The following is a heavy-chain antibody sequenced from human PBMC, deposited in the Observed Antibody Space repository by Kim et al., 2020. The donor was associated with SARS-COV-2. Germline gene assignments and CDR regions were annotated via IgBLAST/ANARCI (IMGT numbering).Heavy chain of an antibody. CDR2: IYYSGST. D-gene: IGHD6-13*01. Sequence: SETLSLTCTVSGGSISSYYWSWIRQPPGKGLEWIGYIYYSGSTNYNPSLKSRVTISVDTSKNQFSLKLSSVTAADTAVYYCARAHSSSWYPPTLDYWGQGTRVTVSS. CDR1: GGSISSYY. J-gene: IGHJ4*02. CDR3: ARAHSSSWYPPTLDY. V-gene: IGHV4-59*01.